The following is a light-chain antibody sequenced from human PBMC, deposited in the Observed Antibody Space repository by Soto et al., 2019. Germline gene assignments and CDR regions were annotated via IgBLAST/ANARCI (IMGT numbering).Light chain of an antibody. CDR3: QQSYTTPWT. J-gene: IGKJ1*01. V-gene: IGKV1-39*01. CDR2: AAH. CDR1: QSISSY. Sequence: DIQVTQSPSSLSASVGDRVTITCRTSQSISSYLNWYQLKPGNAPKLLIYAAHSLQSGVPSRFRGSGSGTDFTLTIYSLQPEDFTTDFCQQSYTTPWTFGQGTQVEVK.